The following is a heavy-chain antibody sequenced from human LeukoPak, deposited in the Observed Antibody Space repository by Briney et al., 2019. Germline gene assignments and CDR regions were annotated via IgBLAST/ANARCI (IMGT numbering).Heavy chain of an antibody. Sequence: GGSLRLSCAASGFSFSSSGMNWAPRAPGRGLGWIKYININGSTIYYADSVKGRFTISRDNAKNSLYLQMNSLRAEDTAVYYCARDFYYGYFDYWGQGTLVTVSS. CDR3: ARDFYYGYFDY. J-gene: IGHJ4*02. D-gene: IGHD2/OR15-2a*01. CDR1: GFSFSSSG. V-gene: IGHV3-48*03. CDR2: ININGSTI.